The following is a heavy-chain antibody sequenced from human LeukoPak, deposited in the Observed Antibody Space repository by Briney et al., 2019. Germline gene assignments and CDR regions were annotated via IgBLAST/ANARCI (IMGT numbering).Heavy chain of an antibody. CDR1: GGSISSNNYF. V-gene: IGHV4-39*01. CDR2: IYYTGSA. D-gene: IGHD3-9*01. Sequence: PSETLSLTCTVSGGSISSNNYFWGWIRQPPGKGLEWIGSIYYTGSAYYNPSLKSRVSIFVDTSKNQFSLKLRSVTAADTAVYYCARLLTSNWFDLWGQGTLVTVSS. J-gene: IGHJ5*02. CDR3: ARLLTSNWFDL.